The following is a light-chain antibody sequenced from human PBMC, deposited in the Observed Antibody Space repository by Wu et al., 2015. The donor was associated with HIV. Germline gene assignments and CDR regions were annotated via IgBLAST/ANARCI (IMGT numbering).Light chain of an antibody. CDR2: DSS. J-gene: IGKJ3*01. V-gene: IGKV3-11*01. CDR3: QQRGNWPPT. Sequence: EIVLTQSPDTLSLSPGERATLSCRASQSVNNFLAWYQQKPGQAPRLLIYDSSNRATGTPARFSGSGSGTDFSLTISSLEPEDFAVYYCQQRGNWPPTFGPGTRVDVK. CDR1: QSVNNF.